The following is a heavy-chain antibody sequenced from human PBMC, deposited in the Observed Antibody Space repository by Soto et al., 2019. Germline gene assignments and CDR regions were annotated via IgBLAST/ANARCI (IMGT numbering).Heavy chain of an antibody. J-gene: IGHJ4*02. CDR1: GFTFSTGW. D-gene: IGHD2-21*02. CDR2: IKGKIAGGTT. V-gene: IGHV3-15*01. Sequence: EVQLVESGGGLVKPGGSLRLSCAASGFTFSTGWMSWVRQAPGKGLEWVGRIKGKIAGGTTDYSAPVKGRFTISRDDPNDTLKLQMTSLKTEETGVYYCATDSTQTFWDVGICYSVQTKIPDSWGQGTQVTFST. CDR3: ATDSTQTFWDVGICYSVQTKIPDS.